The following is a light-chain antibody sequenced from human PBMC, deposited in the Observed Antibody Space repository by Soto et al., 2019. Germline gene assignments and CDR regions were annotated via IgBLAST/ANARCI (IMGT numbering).Light chain of an antibody. V-gene: IGLV2-14*03. CDR1: SSDVGGYNY. Sequence: QSVLTQPASVSGSPGQSITISCTGSSSDVGGYNYVSWYQHHPGKAPKLMIYDVSNRPSGVSNRFFGSNSGNTASLTISGLQAEDEADYYCSSYTSSSTVVFGGGTKLTVL. CDR3: SSYTSSSTVV. J-gene: IGLJ2*01. CDR2: DVS.